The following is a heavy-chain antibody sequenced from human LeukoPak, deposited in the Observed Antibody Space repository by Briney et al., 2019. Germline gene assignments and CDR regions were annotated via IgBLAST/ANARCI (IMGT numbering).Heavy chain of an antibody. CDR2: IYPGDSDS. Sequence: GESLQICCQGAGYSFTSYWIGWVRQMPGKGLEWMGIIYPGDSDSRYSPSFQGQVTISADKSISTAYLQWSSLKASDTAMYYCARHVAPYYGSGSYYYDYWGQGTLVTVSS. J-gene: IGHJ4*02. V-gene: IGHV5-51*01. CDR3: ARHVAPYYGSGSYYYDY. D-gene: IGHD3-10*01. CDR1: GYSFTSYW.